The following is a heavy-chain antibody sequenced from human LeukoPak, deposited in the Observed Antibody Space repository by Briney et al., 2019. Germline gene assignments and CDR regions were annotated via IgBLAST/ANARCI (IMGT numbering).Heavy chain of an antibody. J-gene: IGHJ4*02. V-gene: IGHV4-34*01. CDR3: ARGGFYCGGDCYVDY. CDR2: INHSGST. CDR1: GGSFSAYY. Sequence: SETLSLTCAVYGGSFSAYYWSWIRQPPGKGLEWIGEINHSGSTNYNPSLKSRVTISVDTSKNQFSLKMSSVTAADTAVYYCARGGFYCGGDCYVDYWGQGTLVTVSS. D-gene: IGHD2-21*02.